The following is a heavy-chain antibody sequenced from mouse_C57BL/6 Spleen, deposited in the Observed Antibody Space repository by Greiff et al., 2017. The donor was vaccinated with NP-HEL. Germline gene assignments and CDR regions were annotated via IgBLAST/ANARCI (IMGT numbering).Heavy chain of an antibody. CDR1: GYSITSGYY. V-gene: IGHV3-6*01. Sequence: VKLQESGPGLVKPSQSLSLTCSVTGYSITSGYYWNWIRQFPGNKLEWMGYISYDGSNNYNPSLKNRISITRDTSKNQFFLKLNSVTTEDTATYYCARLDYEWYFDVWGTGTTVTVSS. D-gene: IGHD2-4*01. CDR2: ISYDGSN. CDR3: ARLDYEWYFDV. J-gene: IGHJ1*03.